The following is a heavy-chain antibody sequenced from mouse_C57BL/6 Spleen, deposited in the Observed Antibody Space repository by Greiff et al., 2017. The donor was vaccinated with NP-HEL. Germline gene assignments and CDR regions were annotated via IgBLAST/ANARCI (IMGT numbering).Heavy chain of an antibody. CDR2: IDPSDSYT. CDR3: ARQYYGSSPLRYAMDY. V-gene: IGHV1-69*01. D-gene: IGHD1-1*01. J-gene: IGHJ4*01. CDR1: GYTFTSYW. Sequence: QVQLQQPGAELVMPGASVKLSCKASGYTFTSYWMHWVKQRPGQGLEWIGEIDPSDSYTNYNQKFKGKSTLTVDKSSSTAYMQLSSLTSEDSAVYYGARQYYGSSPLRYAMDYWGQGTSVTVSS.